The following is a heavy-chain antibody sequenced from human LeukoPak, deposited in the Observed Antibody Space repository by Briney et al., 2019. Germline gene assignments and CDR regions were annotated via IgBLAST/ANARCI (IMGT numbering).Heavy chain of an antibody. CDR3: AKDRVGYSSGYYGMDV. J-gene: IGHJ6*02. CDR2: ISYDGSNK. Sequence: PGGSLRLSCAASGFTFSSYGMHWVRQAPGKGLEWVAVISYDGSNKYYADSVKGRFTISRDNSKNTLYLQMNSLRAEDTAVYYCAKDRVGYSSGYYGMDVWGQGTTVTVSS. CDR1: GFTFSSYG. D-gene: IGHD6-19*01. V-gene: IGHV3-30*18.